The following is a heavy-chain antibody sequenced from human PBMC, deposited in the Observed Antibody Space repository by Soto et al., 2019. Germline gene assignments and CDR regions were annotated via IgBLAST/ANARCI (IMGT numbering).Heavy chain of an antibody. CDR1: GFTFSSYA. J-gene: IGHJ6*02. Sequence: PGGSLRLSCAASGFTFSSYAMSWVRQAPGKGLEWVSAISGSGGSTYYADSVKGRFTISRDNSKNTLYLQMNSLRAEDTAVYYCGGEYSGYDATKYYYYYGMDFWGQGTTVTVSS. D-gene: IGHD5-12*01. CDR2: ISGSGGST. V-gene: IGHV3-23*01. CDR3: GGEYSGYDATKYYYYYGMDF.